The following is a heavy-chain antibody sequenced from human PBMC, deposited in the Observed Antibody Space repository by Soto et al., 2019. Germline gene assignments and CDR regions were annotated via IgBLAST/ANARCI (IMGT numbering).Heavy chain of an antibody. V-gene: IGHV1-69*12. CDR3: AIGAGQQLVPWYFDY. Sequence: QVQLVQSGAEVKKPGSSVKVSCKASGGTFSSYAISWVRQAPGQGLEWMGGIIPIFGTANYAQKFQGRVTIXXDXSXXTAYMELSSLRSEDTAVYYCAIGAGQQLVPWYFDYWGQGTLVTVSS. CDR2: IIPIFGTA. CDR1: GGTFSSYA. J-gene: IGHJ4*02. D-gene: IGHD6-13*01.